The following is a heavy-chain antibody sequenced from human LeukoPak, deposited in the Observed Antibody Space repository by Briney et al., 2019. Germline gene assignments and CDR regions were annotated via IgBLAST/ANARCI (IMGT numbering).Heavy chain of an antibody. V-gene: IGHV3-23*01. CDR3: ANGVSY. CDR1: GFTFSSYA. D-gene: IGHD3-16*01. CDR2: ISGSGGGT. J-gene: IGHJ4*02. Sequence: GGSLRLSCAASGFTFSSYAMSWVRQTPGKGLEWVSSISGSGGGTYYADSVKGRSTISRDNSKNTLYLQMNSLRADDTAVYYCANGVSYWGQGTLVTVSS.